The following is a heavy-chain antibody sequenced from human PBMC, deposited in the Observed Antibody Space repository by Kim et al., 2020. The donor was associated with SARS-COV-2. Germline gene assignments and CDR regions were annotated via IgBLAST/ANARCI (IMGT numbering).Heavy chain of an antibody. CDR3: AKDLELAAAPLYYFDY. CDR2: ISYDGSNK. D-gene: IGHD6-13*01. V-gene: IGHV3-30*18. CDR1: GFTFSSYG. Sequence: GGSLRLSCAASGFTFSSYGMHWVRQAPGKGLEWVAVISYDGSNKYYADSVKGRFTISRDNSKNTLYLQMNSLRAEDTAVYYCAKDLELAAAPLYYFDYWGQGTLVTVSS. J-gene: IGHJ4*02.